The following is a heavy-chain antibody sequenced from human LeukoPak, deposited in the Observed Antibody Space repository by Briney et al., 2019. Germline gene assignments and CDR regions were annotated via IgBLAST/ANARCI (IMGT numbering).Heavy chain of an antibody. V-gene: IGHV1-2*02. D-gene: IGHD3-22*01. CDR2: INPNSGGT. CDR1: GYTFTGYY. J-gene: IGHJ4*02. CDR3: ARDPTYYYDSSLDY. Sequence: ASVKVSCKASGYTFTGYYMHWVRRAPGQGLEWMGWINPNSGGTNYAQKFQGRVTMTRDTSISTAYMELSRLRSDDTAVYYCARDPTYYYDSSLDYWGQGTLVTVSS.